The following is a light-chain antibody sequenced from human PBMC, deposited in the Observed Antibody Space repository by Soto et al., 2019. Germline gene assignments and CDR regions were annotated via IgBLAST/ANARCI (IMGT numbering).Light chain of an antibody. CDR3: QQLNSFPIP. CDR2: GAS. CDR1: QGITSF. J-gene: IGKJ3*01. V-gene: IGKV1-9*01. Sequence: IQLTQSPSSLSASVGDIVTITCRARQGITSFLAWYQQKPGKAPKLLIYGASTLQRGGPSRFSGSGSGTEFTLTIGSLQLEDFATYYCQQLNSFPIPCGPGTKVDIQ.